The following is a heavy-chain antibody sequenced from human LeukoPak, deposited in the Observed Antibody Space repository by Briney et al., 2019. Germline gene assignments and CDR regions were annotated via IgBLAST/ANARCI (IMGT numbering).Heavy chain of an antibody. Sequence: GGSLRLSCAASGFTFSDYYMSWIRQAPRKRLQWVSYISSSGSTIYYADSVKGRFTISRDNAKNSLYLQMNSLRAEDTAVYYCARDATCSSTSCYAPSGSFDYWGQGTLVTVSS. V-gene: IGHV3-11*01. CDR3: ARDATCSSTSCYAPSGSFDY. CDR1: GFTFSDYY. J-gene: IGHJ4*02. D-gene: IGHD2-2*01. CDR2: ISSSGSTI.